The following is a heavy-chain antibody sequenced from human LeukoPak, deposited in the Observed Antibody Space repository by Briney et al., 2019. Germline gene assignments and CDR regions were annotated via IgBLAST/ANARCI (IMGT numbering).Heavy chain of an antibody. CDR2: INHSGST. V-gene: IGHV4-34*01. CDR3: ARIRGYDFRGD. D-gene: IGHD5-12*01. J-gene: IGHJ4*02. CDR1: GGSFSGYH. Sequence: PSETLSLTCAVYGGSFSGYHWSWIRQPPGKGLEWIGEINHSGSTNYNPPLKSRVTISIDKSKNQFSLKVTSVTAADPAVYYCARIRGYDFRGDWGQGILVTVSS.